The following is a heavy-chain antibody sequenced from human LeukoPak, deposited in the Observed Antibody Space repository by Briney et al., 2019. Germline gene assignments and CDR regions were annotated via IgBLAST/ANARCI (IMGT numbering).Heavy chain of an antibody. J-gene: IGHJ4*02. CDR3: ASFSIAATFDY. CDR2: ISYDGSNK. D-gene: IGHD6-13*01. V-gene: IGHV3-30-3*01. CDR1: GFTFSSYA. Sequence: GGSLRLSCAASGFTFSSYAMHWVRQAPGKGLEWVAVISYDGSNKYYADSVKGRFTISRDNSKNTLYLQMNSLRAEDTAVYYCASFSIAATFDYWGQGTLVTVSS.